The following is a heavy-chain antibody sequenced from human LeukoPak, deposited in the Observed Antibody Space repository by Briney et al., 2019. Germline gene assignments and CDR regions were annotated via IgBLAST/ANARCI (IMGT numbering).Heavy chain of an antibody. J-gene: IGHJ5*02. Sequence: GGSLRLSCAASGFTFSSYAMSWVRQAPGKGLEWVSAISGSGGSTYYADSVKGRFTISRDNSKNTLYLQMNSLRAEDTAVYYCAREGIVVVPAAILHWFDPWGQGTLVTVSS. D-gene: IGHD2-2*01. CDR2: ISGSGGST. CDR3: AREGIVVVPAAILHWFDP. CDR1: GFTFSSYA. V-gene: IGHV3-23*01.